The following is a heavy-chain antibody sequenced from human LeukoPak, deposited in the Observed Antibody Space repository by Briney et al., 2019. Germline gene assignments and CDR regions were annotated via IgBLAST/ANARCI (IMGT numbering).Heavy chain of an antibody. CDR3: ARDPVRVGATQPPFDY. CDR1: GYTFTSYG. Sequence: ASVKVSCKASGYTFTSYGISWVRQAPGQGLEWMGWISAYNGNTNYAQKFQGRVTMTRDTSISTAYMELSRLRSDDTAVYYCARDPVRVGATQPPFDYWGQGTLVTVSS. D-gene: IGHD1-26*01. V-gene: IGHV1-18*01. CDR2: ISAYNGNT. J-gene: IGHJ4*02.